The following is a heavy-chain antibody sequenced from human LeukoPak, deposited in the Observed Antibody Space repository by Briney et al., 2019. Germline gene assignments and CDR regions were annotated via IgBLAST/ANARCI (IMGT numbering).Heavy chain of an antibody. CDR1: GFTFSTYS. CDR3: AREPTYTSSWHTACDY. D-gene: IGHD6-13*01. Sequence: PGGSLTLSCAASGFTFSTYSMSWVRQTPEKGLEWVSVINDNGDTTFYADSVKGRFTISRDNAKNSLYLQMNSLRAEDTAVYYCAREPTYTSSWHTACDYWGQGTLVTVSS. CDR2: INDNGDTT. V-gene: IGHV3-23*01. J-gene: IGHJ4*02.